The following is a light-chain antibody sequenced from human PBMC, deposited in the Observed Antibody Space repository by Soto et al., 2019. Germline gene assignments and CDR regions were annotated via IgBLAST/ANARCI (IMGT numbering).Light chain of an antibody. J-gene: IGKJ2*01. V-gene: IGKV3-20*01. CDR2: GAS. CDR1: QSVSSNY. Sequence: EIVLTQSPGTLSLSPGERATLSCRACQSVSSNYLAWYQQKPGQAPRLLIYGASSRATGIPDRFSGSGSGTDFTLTISRLEPEDFAVYYCQQYEITPYTFGQGTKLEIK. CDR3: QQYEITPYT.